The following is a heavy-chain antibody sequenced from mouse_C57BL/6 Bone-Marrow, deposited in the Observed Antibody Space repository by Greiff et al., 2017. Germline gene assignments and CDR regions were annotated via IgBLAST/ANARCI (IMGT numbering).Heavy chain of an antibody. CDR2: IYPGGGDT. Sequence: VQLQQPGPELVKPGASVKISCKASGYAFSSSWMNWVKQRPGQGLEWIGRIYPGGGDTNYNGKFKGKATLTADKSSSTAYMQISSLTSEDSAVYCGARAYLWGFAYWGQGTLVTVSA. CDR1: GYAFSSSW. J-gene: IGHJ3*01. D-gene: IGHD2-10*01. CDR3: ARAYLWGFAY. V-gene: IGHV1-82*01.